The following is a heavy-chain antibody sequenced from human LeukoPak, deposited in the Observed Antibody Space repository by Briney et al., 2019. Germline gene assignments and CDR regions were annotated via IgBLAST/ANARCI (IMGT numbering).Heavy chain of an antibody. V-gene: IGHV3-30-3*01. CDR1: GFTFSNYA. J-gene: IGHJ4*02. D-gene: IGHD1-26*01. Sequence: GRSLRLSCAASGFTFSNYAMHWVRQAPGKGLEWVAVISYDGSNKYYADSVKGRFTISRDNSKNTLYLQMNSLRAEDTAVYYCARGEGVVNYWGQGTLVTVSS. CDR3: ARGEGVVNY. CDR2: ISYDGSNK.